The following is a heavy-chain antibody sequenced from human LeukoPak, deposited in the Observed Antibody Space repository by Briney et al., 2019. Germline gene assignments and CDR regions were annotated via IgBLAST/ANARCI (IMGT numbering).Heavy chain of an antibody. D-gene: IGHD4-11*01. CDR3: VRDSSPSK. Sequence: ASVKVSCKASGYTFTSYGISWVRQAPGQGLEWMGWISPYNGNTRYTQKVQGRVTMTTDTSTSTAYMEVRSLTSDDTAVYYCVRDSSPSKWGQGTLVTVSS. V-gene: IGHV1-18*01. CDR1: GYTFTSYG. J-gene: IGHJ4*02. CDR2: ISPYNGNT.